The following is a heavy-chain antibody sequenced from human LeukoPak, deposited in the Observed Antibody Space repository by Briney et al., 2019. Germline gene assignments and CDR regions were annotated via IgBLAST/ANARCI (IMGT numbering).Heavy chain of an antibody. CDR3: ARRDMELFDY. CDR1: GGSISSSSYY. CDR2: IYYSGST. V-gene: IGHV4-39*01. D-gene: IGHD4/OR15-4a*01. J-gene: IGHJ4*02. Sequence: SETLPLTCTVSGGSISSSSYYWGWIRQPPGKGLEWIGSIYYSGSTYYNPSLKSRVTISVDTSKNQFSLKLSSVTAADTAVYYCARRDMELFDYWGQGTLVTVSS.